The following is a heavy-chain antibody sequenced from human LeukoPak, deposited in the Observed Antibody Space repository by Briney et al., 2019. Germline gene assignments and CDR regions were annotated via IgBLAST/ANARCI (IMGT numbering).Heavy chain of an antibody. J-gene: IGHJ4*02. CDR2: INHSGST. V-gene: IGHV4-34*01. CDR3: ARYDSSGYYRKRRGSFDY. CDR1: GGSFSCYY. D-gene: IGHD3-22*01. Sequence: SETLSLTCAVYGGSFSCYYWSWIRQPPGEGLEWIGEINHSGSTNYNPSLKSRVTISVDTSKNQFSLKLSSVTAADTAVYYCARYDSSGYYRKRRGSFDYWGQGTLVTVSS.